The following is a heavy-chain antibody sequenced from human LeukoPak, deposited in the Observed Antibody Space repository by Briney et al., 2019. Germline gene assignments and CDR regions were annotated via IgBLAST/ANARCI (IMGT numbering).Heavy chain of an antibody. D-gene: IGHD3-10*01. CDR3: ARGPGWFGELFDFDY. CDR2: INHSGST. CDR1: GGSFSGYY. J-gene: IGHJ4*02. Sequence: SETLSLTCAVYGGSFSGYYWSWIRQPPGKGLEWIGEINHSGSTNYNPSLKSRVTISVDTSKNQFSLKLSSVTAADTAVYYCARGPGWFGELFDFDYWGQGTLVTVSS. V-gene: IGHV4-34*01.